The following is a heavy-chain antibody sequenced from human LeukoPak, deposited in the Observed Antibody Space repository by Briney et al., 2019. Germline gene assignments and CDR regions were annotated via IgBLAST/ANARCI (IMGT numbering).Heavy chain of an antibody. Sequence: ASVKVSCKPSGYTFTVYYIHWVRQAPRQGLEWMGWINPTSGATNYAQKFQGRVTMTRDTSISTAYMELNSLRSDDTAVYYCARGQGGSGRIFDYWGQGTLVTVSS. D-gene: IGHD3-10*01. V-gene: IGHV1-2*02. CDR3: ARGQGGSGRIFDY. J-gene: IGHJ4*02. CDR1: GYTFTVYY. CDR2: INPTSGAT.